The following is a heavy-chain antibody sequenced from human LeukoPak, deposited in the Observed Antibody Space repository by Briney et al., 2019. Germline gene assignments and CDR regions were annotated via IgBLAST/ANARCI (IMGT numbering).Heavy chain of an antibody. CDR1: GVSITSNY. V-gene: IGHV4-59*01. CDR2: THHSGAT. CDR3: ARSSGHSYGDFDY. D-gene: IGHD5-18*01. J-gene: IGHJ4*02. Sequence: SETLSLTCSVSGVSITSNYWSWIRQPPGKGLEWLGYTHHSGATSYNPSLKSRSTMSLDTSNNQFSLRLSSVTAADTAVYYCARSSGHSYGDFDYWGQGNLITVSS.